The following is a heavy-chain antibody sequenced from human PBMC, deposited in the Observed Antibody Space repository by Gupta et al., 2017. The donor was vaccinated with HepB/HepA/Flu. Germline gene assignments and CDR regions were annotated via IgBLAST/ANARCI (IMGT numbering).Heavy chain of an antibody. J-gene: IGHJ3*02. CDR1: GGSISRGDYY. Sequence: QVQLQESGPGLVKPSQTLSLTCTVSGGSISRGDYYWSWIRQPPGKGLEWIGYIYYSGSTYYNPSLKSRVTISVDTSKNQFSLKLSSVTAADTAVYYCASETYYYDSSGPGSPPRTAAFDIWGQGTMVTVSS. D-gene: IGHD3-22*01. CDR2: IYYSGST. CDR3: ASETYYYDSSGPGSPPRTAAFDI. V-gene: IGHV4-30-4*01.